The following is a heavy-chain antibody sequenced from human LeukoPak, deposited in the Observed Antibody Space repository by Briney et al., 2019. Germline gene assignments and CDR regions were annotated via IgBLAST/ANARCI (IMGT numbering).Heavy chain of an antibody. D-gene: IGHD6-13*01. CDR3: ARDSSSWYYFDY. J-gene: IGHJ4*02. V-gene: IGHV1-46*01. CDR1: GYTFTSYY. Sequence: EASVKVSCKASGYTFTSYYTHWVRQAPGQGLEWMGIINPSGGSTSYAQKFQGRVTMTRDTSTSTVYMELSSLRSEDTAVFYCARDSSSWYYFDYWGQGTLVTVSS. CDR2: INPSGGST.